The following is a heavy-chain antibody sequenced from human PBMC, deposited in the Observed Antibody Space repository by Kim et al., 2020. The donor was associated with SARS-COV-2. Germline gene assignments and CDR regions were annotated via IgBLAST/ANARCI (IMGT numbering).Heavy chain of an antibody. CDR3: ARDEGGYDSSGYGEGYFDY. CDR2: ISYDGSNK. V-gene: IGHV3-30*04. Sequence: GGSLRLSCAASGFTFSSYAMHWVRQAPGKGLEWVAVISYDGSNKYYADSVKGRFTISRDNSKNTLYLQMNSLRAEDTAVYYCARDEGGYDSSGYGEGYFDYWGQGTLVTVSS. CDR1: GFTFSSYA. D-gene: IGHD3-22*01. J-gene: IGHJ4*02.